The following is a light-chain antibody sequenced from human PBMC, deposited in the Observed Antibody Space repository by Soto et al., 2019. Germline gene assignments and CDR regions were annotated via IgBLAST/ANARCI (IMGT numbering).Light chain of an antibody. J-gene: IGKJ3*01. Sequence: DIQMTQSPSTLSASVGDRVTITCRASQTINTWLAWYQQKPGKAPKLLIYRASNLVSGVPSRFSGSGSGTEFHPTISSLQPDDFSIYYCQQYETYSGTFGPGTKVDI. V-gene: IGKV1-5*03. CDR3: QQYETYSGT. CDR2: RAS. CDR1: QTINTW.